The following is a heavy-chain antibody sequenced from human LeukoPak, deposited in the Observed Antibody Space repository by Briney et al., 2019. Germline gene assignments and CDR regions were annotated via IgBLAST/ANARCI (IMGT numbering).Heavy chain of an antibody. CDR3: ARDQNYYDSSGGFSKVFDY. J-gene: IGHJ4*02. V-gene: IGHV3-23*01. D-gene: IGHD3-22*01. CDR1: GFTFSNYA. Sequence: GGSLRLSCAASGFTFSNYAMSWVRQAPGKGLEWVSGISGSGDSTYYADSVKGRFTISRDNSKNTLYLQMNSLRAEDTAVYYCARDQNYYDSSGGFSKVFDYWGQGTLVTVSS. CDR2: ISGSGDST.